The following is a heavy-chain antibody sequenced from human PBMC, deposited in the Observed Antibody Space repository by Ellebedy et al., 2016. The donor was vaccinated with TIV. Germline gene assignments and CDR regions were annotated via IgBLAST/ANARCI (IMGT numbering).Heavy chain of an antibody. CDR3: ARDGAAARTAPPDY. D-gene: IGHD6-13*01. V-gene: IGHV3-66*01. J-gene: IGHJ4*02. Sequence: GESLKISCAASGFTVSNNYMRWVRQAPGKGLEWVSLIYSGGSTYYADSVKGRFTISRDNSKNTLYFQMNSLRVEDTAVYYCARDGAAARTAPPDYWGQGTLVIVSS. CDR1: GFTVSNNY. CDR2: IYSGGST.